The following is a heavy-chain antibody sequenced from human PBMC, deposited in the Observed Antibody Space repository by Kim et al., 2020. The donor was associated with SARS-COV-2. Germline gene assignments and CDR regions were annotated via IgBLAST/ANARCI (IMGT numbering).Heavy chain of an antibody. D-gene: IGHD2-2*03. CDR1: GLAVSTSY. V-gene: IGHV3-53*01. CDR3: ARDLMDPVYYYYNGMDV. Sequence: GGSLRLSCAVSGLAVSTSYMSWVRQAPGKGLEWVSVLYSGGDTYYGDSVKGRFTVSRDDSKNTLYLQMNSLRADDTAIYYCARDLMDPVYYYYNGMDVWRQGPTVIVSS. J-gene: IGHJ6*02. CDR2: LYSGGDT.